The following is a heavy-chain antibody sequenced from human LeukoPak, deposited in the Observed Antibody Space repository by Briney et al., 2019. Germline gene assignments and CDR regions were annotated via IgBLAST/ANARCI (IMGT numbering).Heavy chain of an antibody. CDR2: IFPGDSNV. V-gene: IGHV5-51*01. D-gene: IGHD6-6*01. CDR3: PKGAQLVLDF. CDR1: GYSFSSYW. J-gene: IGHJ4*02. Sequence: GESLKISCQCSGYSFSSYWIAWVRQMPGKGPEWVGAIFPGDSNVRYSPSFLGQVTISADKSISTAFLQWSGLKASDTAIYYCPKGAQLVLDFWGQGSLVTVSS.